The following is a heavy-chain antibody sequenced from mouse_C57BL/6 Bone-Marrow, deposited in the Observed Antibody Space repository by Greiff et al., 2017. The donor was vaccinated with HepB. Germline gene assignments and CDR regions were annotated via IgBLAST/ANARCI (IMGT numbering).Heavy chain of an antibody. CDR1: GFTFSDYG. CDR3: ARILRYAMDY. D-gene: IGHD1-1*01. Sequence: EVKLVESGGGLVQPGGSLKLSCAASGFTFSDYGMAWVRQAPRKGPEWVAFISNLAYSIYYADTVTGRFTISRENAKNTLDLEMSSLRSEDTAMYYCARILRYAMDYWGQGTSVTVSS. J-gene: IGHJ4*01. V-gene: IGHV5-15*01. CDR2: ISNLAYSI.